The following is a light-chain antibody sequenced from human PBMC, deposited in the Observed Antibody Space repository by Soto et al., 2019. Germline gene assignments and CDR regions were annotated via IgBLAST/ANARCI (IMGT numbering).Light chain of an antibody. CDR3: QVWDSSRNHVV. CDR2: DDT. J-gene: IGLJ3*02. CDR1: TMRIKN. V-gene: IGLV3-21*02. Sequence: SYELTQPPSVSVAPGQTASITCRGDTMRIKNVHWYQQKAGQAPVLVVYDDTGRSSGIPERFSGSNYENTATLTINRVEAEDEADFYCQVWDSSRNHVVFGGGTKLTVL.